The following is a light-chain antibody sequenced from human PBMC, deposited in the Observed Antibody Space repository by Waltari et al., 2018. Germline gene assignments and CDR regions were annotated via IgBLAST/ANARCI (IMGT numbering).Light chain of an antibody. Sequence: EIVMTQSPATLSMSPVETATLSCRASQGISSNLAWYQQKPGQAPRLLMYGKSTRASGFPAGFSGSGSGTEFTLTISSLQSEDFATYYCQQYDIWPYTFVQGTKLEIK. CDR2: GKS. CDR1: QGISSN. CDR3: QQYDIWPYT. V-gene: IGKV3-15*01. J-gene: IGKJ2*01.